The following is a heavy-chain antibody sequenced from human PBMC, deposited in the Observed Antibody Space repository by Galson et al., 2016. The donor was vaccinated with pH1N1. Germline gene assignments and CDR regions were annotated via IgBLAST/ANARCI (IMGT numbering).Heavy chain of an antibody. CDR3: ARGDFVVGEGWYNGFNV. J-gene: IGHJ6*02. Sequence: TLSLTCTVSGGSINSNGNYWSWIRQLPGKGLEWIGYIHNSGTTSYNPSLKSRVTISVDTSKNQFSLKRRSVTAADTAVFYCARGDFVVGEGWYNGFNVWGQGTTVTVPS. V-gene: IGHV4-31*03. CDR2: IHNSGTT. CDR1: GGSINSNGNY. D-gene: IGHD2-15*01.